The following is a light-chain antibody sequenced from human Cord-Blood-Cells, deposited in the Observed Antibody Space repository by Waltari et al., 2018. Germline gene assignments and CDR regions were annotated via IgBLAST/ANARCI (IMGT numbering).Light chain of an antibody. CDR2: EVS. Sequence: QSALTQPPSASGSPGPSVTTPGPRTSSDFGGYNEVSWYQQHPGKAPKLMISEVSKRPSGVPDRFSGSKSGNTASLAVSGLQAEDEADYYCSSYAGSNNVVFGGGTKLTVL. CDR3: SSYAGSNNVV. J-gene: IGLJ2*01. CDR1: SSDFGGYNE. V-gene: IGLV2-8*01.